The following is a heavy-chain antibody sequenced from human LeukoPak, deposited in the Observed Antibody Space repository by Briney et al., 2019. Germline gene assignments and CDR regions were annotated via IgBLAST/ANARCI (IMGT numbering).Heavy chain of an antibody. J-gene: IGHJ4*02. CDR3: ARDVYESGTPFDY. CDR2: ISSSSSYI. V-gene: IGHV3-21*01. Sequence: GGSLRLSCAASGFTFSSYSMNWVRQAPGKGLEWVSSISSSSSYIYYADSVKGRFTIPRDNAKNSLYLQMNSLRAEDTAVYYCARDVYESGTPFDYWGQGTLVTVSS. D-gene: IGHD5/OR15-5a*01. CDR1: GFTFSSYS.